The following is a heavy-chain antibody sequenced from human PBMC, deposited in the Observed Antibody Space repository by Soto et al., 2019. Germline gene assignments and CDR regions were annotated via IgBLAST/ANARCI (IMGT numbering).Heavy chain of an antibody. CDR3: ARGSGSYSIRDGMIDAFDI. CDR1: GGSVSSGSYY. J-gene: IGHJ3*02. D-gene: IGHD1-26*01. Sequence: QVQLQESGPGLVKPSETLSLTCTVSGGSVSSGSYYWSWIRQPPGKGLEWIGYIYYSGSTNYNPYLKSRVTISVDTSKNQFSLKLSSVTAADTAVYYCARGSGSYSIRDGMIDAFDIWGQGTMVTVSS. V-gene: IGHV4-61*01. CDR2: IYYSGST.